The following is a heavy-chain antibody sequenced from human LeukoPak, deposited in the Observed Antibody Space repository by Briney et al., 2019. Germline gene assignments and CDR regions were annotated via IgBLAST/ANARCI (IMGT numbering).Heavy chain of an antibody. V-gene: IGHV4-59*10. CDR1: GGSFSGYY. Sequence: PSETLSLTCAVYGGSFSGYYWSWIRQPAGKGLEWIGRIYTSGSTNYNPSLKSRVTMSVDTSKNQFSLKLSSVTAADTAVYYCARGAASGYHNYFDYWGQGTLVTVSS. CDR2: IYTSGST. CDR3: ARGAASGYHNYFDY. D-gene: IGHD3-3*01. J-gene: IGHJ4*02.